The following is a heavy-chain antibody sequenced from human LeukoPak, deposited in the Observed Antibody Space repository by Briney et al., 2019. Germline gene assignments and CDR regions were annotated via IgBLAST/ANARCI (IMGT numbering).Heavy chain of an antibody. J-gene: IGHJ4*02. CDR2: IYSGGNT. V-gene: IGHV3-66*01. CDR3: ARGGGDRNPFDY. D-gene: IGHD4-17*01. Sequence: PGGSLRLSCAASGFTFSSYWMSWVRQAPGKGLDWVSVIYSGGNTYYADSVKDRFIISRDNSKNTLYLQMNSLRVEDTAVYYCARGGGDRNPFDYWGQGTLVTVSS. CDR1: GFTFSSYW.